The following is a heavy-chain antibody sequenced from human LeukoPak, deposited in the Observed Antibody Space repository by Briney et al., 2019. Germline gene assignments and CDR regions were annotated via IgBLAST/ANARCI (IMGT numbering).Heavy chain of an antibody. D-gene: IGHD2-2*01. Sequence: TGGSLRLSCAASGFTFSDYYMSWIRQAPGKGLEGVSYISSSGSTIYYADSVKGRFTISRDNAKNSLYLQMNSLRAEDTAVYYCAYCSSTSCSAAGDAFDIWGQGTMVTVSS. J-gene: IGHJ3*02. CDR2: ISSSGSTI. V-gene: IGHV3-11*04. CDR1: GFTFSDYY. CDR3: AYCSSTSCSAAGDAFDI.